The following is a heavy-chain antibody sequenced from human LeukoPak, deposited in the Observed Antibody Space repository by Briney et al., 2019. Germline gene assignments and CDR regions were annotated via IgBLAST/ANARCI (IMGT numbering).Heavy chain of an antibody. CDR1: GYRFTSYW. J-gene: IGHJ3*02. D-gene: IGHD1-26*01. V-gene: IGHV5-51*01. CDR2: IYPGDSDT. Sequence: GQSLKISCKGSGYRFTSYWIGWVRQMPGKGLEWMGIIYPGDSDTIYSPSFQGQVTISADKSTSTANLQWSSLKASDTAMYYCARSGGNYYSIWGQGTMVTVSS. CDR3: ARSGGNYYSI.